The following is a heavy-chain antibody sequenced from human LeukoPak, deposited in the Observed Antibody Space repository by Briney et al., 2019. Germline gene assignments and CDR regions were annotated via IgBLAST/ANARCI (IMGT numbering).Heavy chain of an antibody. CDR2: IRYDGSNK. Sequence: GGSLRLSCAASGFTFSSYGMHWVRQAPGKGLEWVAFIRYDGSNKYYADSVKGRFTISRDNSKNTLYLQMNSLRAEDTTVYYCAKGDAMVRGVRYYFDYWGQGTLVTVSS. V-gene: IGHV3-30*02. J-gene: IGHJ4*02. CDR1: GFTFSSYG. CDR3: AKGDAMVRGVRYYFDY. D-gene: IGHD3-10*01.